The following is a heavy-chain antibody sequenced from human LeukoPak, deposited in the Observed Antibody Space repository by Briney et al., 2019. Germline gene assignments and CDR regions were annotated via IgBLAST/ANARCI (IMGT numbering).Heavy chain of an antibody. D-gene: IGHD6-19*01. CDR2: VSKDGTNK. CDR3: ARPPPSMAGLDY. Sequence: GGSLRLSCAASGFTFSTCNMHWVRQAPGKGLEWVAVVSKDGTNKFYADSVRGRFTISRDNSKNTLYLQMNSLRGEDTAVYYCARPPPSMAGLDYWGHGTLVTVYS. J-gene: IGHJ4*01. V-gene: IGHV3-30*01. CDR1: GFTFSTCN.